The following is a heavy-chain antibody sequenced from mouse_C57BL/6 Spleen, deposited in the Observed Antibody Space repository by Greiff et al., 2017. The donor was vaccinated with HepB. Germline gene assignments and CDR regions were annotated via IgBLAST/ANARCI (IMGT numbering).Heavy chain of an antibody. D-gene: IGHD2-4*01. CDR1: GYTFTSYW. V-gene: IGHV1-64*01. Sequence: QVQLQQPGAELVKPGASVKLSCKASGYTFTSYWMHWVKQRPGQGLEWIGMINPNSGSTNYNEKFKSKATLTVDKSSSTAYMQLSSLTSEDSAVYYCARQGAYYDYEEWFAYWGQGTLVTVSA. CDR2: INPNSGST. J-gene: IGHJ3*01. CDR3: ARQGAYYDYEEWFAY.